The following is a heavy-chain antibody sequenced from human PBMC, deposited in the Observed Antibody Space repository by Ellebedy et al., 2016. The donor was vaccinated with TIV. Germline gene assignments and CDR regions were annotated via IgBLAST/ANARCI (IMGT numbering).Heavy chain of an antibody. D-gene: IGHD6-13*01. V-gene: IGHV1-24*01. Sequence: AASVKVSCKVSGYTLTELSMHWVRQAPGKGLEWMGGFDPEDGETIYAQIFQGRVTMTEDTSTDTAYMELSSLRSEDTAVYYCATRRDLLVHNWFDPWGQGTLVIVSS. CDR2: FDPEDGET. CDR1: GYTLTELS. CDR3: ATRRDLLVHNWFDP. J-gene: IGHJ5*02.